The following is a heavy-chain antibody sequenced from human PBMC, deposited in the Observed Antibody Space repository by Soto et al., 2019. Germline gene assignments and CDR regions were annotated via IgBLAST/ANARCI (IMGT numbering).Heavy chain of an antibody. CDR2: IKSDGSST. CDR1: GFTFSSHW. Sequence: GGSLRLSCVASGFTFSSHWMTWVRQAPGEGLVWVSRIKSDGSSTSYADSVKGRFTISRDNAKNTLSLQMNSLRVEDTAVYYCVRDQLYDSSGGNGFDIWGQGTMVTVSS. V-gene: IGHV3-74*01. D-gene: IGHD3-22*01. CDR3: VRDQLYDSSGGNGFDI. J-gene: IGHJ3*02.